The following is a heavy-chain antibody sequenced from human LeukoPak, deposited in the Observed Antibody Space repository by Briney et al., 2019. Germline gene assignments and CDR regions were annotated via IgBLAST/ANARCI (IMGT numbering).Heavy chain of an antibody. J-gene: IGHJ4*02. CDR3: ARGHYGSGSYPDY. Sequence: GGSLRLSCAASGFTFDDYAMHWVRQAPGKGLEWVSGISWNSGSIGYADSVKGRFTISRDNAKNSLYLQMNSLRAEDTALYYCARGHYGSGSYPDYWGQGTLVTVSS. V-gene: IGHV3-9*01. CDR2: ISWNSGSI. D-gene: IGHD3-10*01. CDR1: GFTFDDYA.